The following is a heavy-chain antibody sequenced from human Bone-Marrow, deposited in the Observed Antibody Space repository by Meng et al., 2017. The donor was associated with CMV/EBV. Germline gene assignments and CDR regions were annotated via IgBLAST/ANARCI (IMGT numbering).Heavy chain of an antibody. CDR1: GGSFSGHY. CDR2: INHIGST. Sequence: GSLRLSCAVYGGSFSGHYWSWIRQSPGKGLEWIGEINHIGSTNYNPSLKSRVTISVDTSKNQFSLKLSSVTAADTAVYYCARRWNTGDYNYYGMDVWGQGTTVTVSS. D-gene: IGHD1/OR15-1a*01. CDR3: ARRWNTGDYNYYGMDV. V-gene: IGHV4-34*01. J-gene: IGHJ6*02.